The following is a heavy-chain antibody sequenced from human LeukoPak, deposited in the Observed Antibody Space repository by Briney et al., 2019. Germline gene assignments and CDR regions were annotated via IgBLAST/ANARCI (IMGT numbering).Heavy chain of an antibody. CDR2: ISSSGRTI. V-gene: IGHV3-48*03. CDR1: GFTFSSYQ. J-gene: IGHJ4*02. Sequence: GGSLRLSCAASGFTFSSYQMNWVRQAPGKGLEWVSYISSSGRTIYYADSVKGRFTISRDNAKNSLYLQMNSLRAEDTAVYYCAGEGYGDHDGDYWGQGTLVTVSS. CDR3: AGEGYGDHDGDY. D-gene: IGHD4-17*01.